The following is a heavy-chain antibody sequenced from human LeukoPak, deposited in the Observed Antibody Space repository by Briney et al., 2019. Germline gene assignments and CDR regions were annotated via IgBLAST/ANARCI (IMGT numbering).Heavy chain of an antibody. CDR1: GFTFNSYA. V-gene: IGHV3-23*01. CDR2: ISGSGGSA. D-gene: IGHD3-22*01. J-gene: IGHJ4*02. CDR3: AKERTSDYYDSRGYYPSYFDY. Sequence: GGSLRLSCATSGFTFNSYAMSWVRQAPGKGLEWVSGISGSGGSAHYADSVKGRFPISRDNSENTLHLQMNSLRAEDTAIYYCAKERTSDYYDSRGYYPSYFDYWGQGTLVTVSS.